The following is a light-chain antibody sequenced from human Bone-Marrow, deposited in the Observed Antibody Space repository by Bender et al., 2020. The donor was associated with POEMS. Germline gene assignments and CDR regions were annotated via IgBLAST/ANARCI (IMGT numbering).Light chain of an antibody. V-gene: IGLV1-44*01. CDR3: AAWDDSLNGLV. CDR2: NNN. Sequence: QSVLTQPPSASGTPGQRVTISCSGSSSNIGTNPVNWYQQLPGTAPKLLIYNNNQGPSGVPGRFSGSKSGTSASLAISGLQSEDEADYYCAAWDDSLNGLVFGGGTKLTVL. CDR1: SSNIGTNP. J-gene: IGLJ2*01.